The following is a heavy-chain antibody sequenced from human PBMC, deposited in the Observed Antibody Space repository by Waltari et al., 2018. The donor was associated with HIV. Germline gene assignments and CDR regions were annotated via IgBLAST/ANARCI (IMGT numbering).Heavy chain of an antibody. CDR2: INLRNGDT. CDR3: VRGMWIDGIENGGFEF. CDR1: GSDFSAHL. D-gene: IGHD5-12*01. J-gene: IGHJ3*01. V-gene: IGHV1-2*02. Sequence: HLVQSGAEVTKPGASVTVLCQASGSDFSAHLLHWFRQAPGLPPEWLGRINLRNGDTNFIDKLQGRFSMNRDLALATGYMELSGLTPDDTAIYYCVRGMWIDGIENGGFEFWGQGTMVTVS.